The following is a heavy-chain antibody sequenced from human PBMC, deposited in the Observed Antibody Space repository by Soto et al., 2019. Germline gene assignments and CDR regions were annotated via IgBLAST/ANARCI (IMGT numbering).Heavy chain of an antibody. J-gene: IGHJ5*02. V-gene: IGHV1-2*02. Sequence: ASVKVSCKASGYTFTGYYMHWVRQAPGQGLEWMGWINPNSGGTNYAQKFQGRVTMTRDTSISTAYMELSRLRSDDTAVYYCARSPPGDDFWSGYSPYNWFDPWGQGTLVTVSS. D-gene: IGHD3-3*01. CDR1: GYTFTGYY. CDR3: ARSPPGDDFWSGYSPYNWFDP. CDR2: INPNSGGT.